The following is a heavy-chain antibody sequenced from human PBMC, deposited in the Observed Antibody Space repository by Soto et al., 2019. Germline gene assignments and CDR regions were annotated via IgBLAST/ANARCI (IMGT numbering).Heavy chain of an antibody. Sequence: QVQLVQSGAEVKKPGSSVKVSCKASGGTFSSYAISWVRQAPGQGLEWMGGIIPIFGTANYAQKFQGRVTITADESTSTAYMELSSLSSEDTAVYYCAREWVGAARAYYYGMDVWGQGTTVTVSS. V-gene: IGHV1-69*01. CDR2: IIPIFGTA. D-gene: IGHD6-6*01. J-gene: IGHJ6*02. CDR3: AREWVGAARAYYYGMDV. CDR1: GGTFSSYA.